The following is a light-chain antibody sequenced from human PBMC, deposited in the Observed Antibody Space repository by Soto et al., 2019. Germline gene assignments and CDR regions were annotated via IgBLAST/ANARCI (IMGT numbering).Light chain of an antibody. V-gene: IGKV2-40*01. Sequence: DIVMTQTPLSLPVTPGEPASISCRSSQSLLDSDDGNTYLDWYLQKPGQSPQLLSYTLSYRAFAVPDRFSGSGSGTDFTLKISRVEAEDVGVYYCMQRIEFPLTFGGGTKVEIK. CDR1: QSLLDSDDGNTY. J-gene: IGKJ4*01. CDR3: MQRIEFPLT. CDR2: TLS.